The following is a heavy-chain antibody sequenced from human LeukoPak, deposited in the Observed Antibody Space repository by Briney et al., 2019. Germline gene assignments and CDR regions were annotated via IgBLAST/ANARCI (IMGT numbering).Heavy chain of an antibody. CDR1: GGSFSGSY. J-gene: IGHJ4*02. V-gene: IGHV4-34*01. CDR3: ARLMAVAGTHYFDY. D-gene: IGHD6-19*01. CDR2: SNDSGST. Sequence: SETLSLTCVVNGGSFSGSYWSWIRQPPGKGLEWIGESNDSGSTKYNSSPKSRVTISVDTSNNQFSLMLSSVTAADTAVYYCARLMAVAGTHYFDYWGQGTLVTVSS.